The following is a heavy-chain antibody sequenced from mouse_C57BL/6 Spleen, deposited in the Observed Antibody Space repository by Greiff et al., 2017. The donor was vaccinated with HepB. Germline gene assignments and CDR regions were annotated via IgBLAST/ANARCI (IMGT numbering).Heavy chain of an antibody. CDR2: IHPNSGST. D-gene: IGHD2-1*01. V-gene: IGHV1-64*01. Sequence: QVQLQQPGAELVKPGASVKLSCKASGYTFTSYWMHWVKQRPGQGLEWIGMIHPNSGSTNYNEKFKSKATLTVDKSSSTAYMQLSSLTSEDSAVYYCAREGIYGNYYFDYWGQGTTLTVSS. CDR1: GYTFTSYW. CDR3: AREGIYGNYYFDY. J-gene: IGHJ2*01.